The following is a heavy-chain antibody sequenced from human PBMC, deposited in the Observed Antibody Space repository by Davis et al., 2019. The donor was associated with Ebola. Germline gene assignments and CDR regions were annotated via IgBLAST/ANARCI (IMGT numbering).Heavy chain of an antibody. CDR2: IDPSDSYT. J-gene: IGHJ4*02. CDR1: GYNFPTYL. CDR3: ARIDRRTTVTTRY. Sequence: GESLKISCKASGYNFPTYLITWVRQMPGKGLEWMGRIDPSDSYTNYSPSFQGHVTISADKSISTAYLQWSSLKASDTAMYYCARIDRRTTVTTRYWGQGTLVTVSS. V-gene: IGHV5-10-1*01. D-gene: IGHD4-17*01.